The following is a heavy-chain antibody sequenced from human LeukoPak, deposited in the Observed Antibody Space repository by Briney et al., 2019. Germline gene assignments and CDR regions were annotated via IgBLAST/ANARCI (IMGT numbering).Heavy chain of an antibody. CDR2: ISSSGSTI. CDR3: TRWNCDYVWGSYREGYFDY. CDR1: GFTFSSYE. D-gene: IGHD3-16*01. V-gene: IGHV3-48*03. Sequence: GGSLRLSCAASGFTFSSYEMNWVRQAPGKGLEWVSYISSSGSTIYYADSVKGRFTISRDNAKNSLYLQMNSLRAEDTAVYYCTRWNCDYVWGSYREGYFDYWGQGTLVTVSS. J-gene: IGHJ4*02.